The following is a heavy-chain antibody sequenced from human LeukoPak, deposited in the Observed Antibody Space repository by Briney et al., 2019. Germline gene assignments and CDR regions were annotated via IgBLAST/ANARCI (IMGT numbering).Heavy chain of an antibody. CDR2: IYYSGST. J-gene: IGHJ4*02. D-gene: IGHD5-24*01. V-gene: IGHV4-59*01. CDR3: ARAERWLTWWYFDY. Sequence: PSETLSLTCTVSGGSISSYYWSWIRQPPGKGLEWIGYIYYSGSTNYNPSLKSRVTISVDTSKNQFSLKLSSVTAADTAVYYCARAERWLTWWYFDYWGQGTLVTVSS. CDR1: GGSISSYY.